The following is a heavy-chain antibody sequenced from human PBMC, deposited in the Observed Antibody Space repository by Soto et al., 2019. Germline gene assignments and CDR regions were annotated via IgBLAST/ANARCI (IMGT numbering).Heavy chain of an antibody. V-gene: IGHV1-18*01. CDR3: ARANSANFDY. CDR1: GDSFTSYG. J-gene: IGHJ4*02. D-gene: IGHD7-27*01. CDR2: ISAYNGNT. Sequence: GASVKVSCEACGDSFTSYGISWVRQAPGQGLEWMGWISAYNGNTNYAQKLQGRVTMTTDTSTSTAYMELRSLRSDDTAVYYCARANSANFDYWGQGTLVTVSS.